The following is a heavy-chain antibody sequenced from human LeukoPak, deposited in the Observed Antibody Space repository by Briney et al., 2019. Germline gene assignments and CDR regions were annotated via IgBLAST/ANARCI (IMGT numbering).Heavy chain of an antibody. V-gene: IGHV4-39*01. Sequence: PSETLSLTCTVSGGSISSSSYYWGWIRQSPGKGLEWIGTIYHSGSTYYNPSLKSRVTMSADTSKNQFSLKLRSVTAADTAVYYCASFPRRGSPTETDAFDIWGQGTLVTVSS. CDR2: IYHSGST. CDR1: GGSISSSSYY. D-gene: IGHD3-16*01. J-gene: IGHJ3*02. CDR3: ASFPRRGSPTETDAFDI.